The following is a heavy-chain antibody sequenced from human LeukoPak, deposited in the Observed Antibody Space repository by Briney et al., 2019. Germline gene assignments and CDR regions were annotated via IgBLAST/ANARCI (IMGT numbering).Heavy chain of an antibody. V-gene: IGHV3-48*02. Sequence: GGSLRLSCAASGFTFSSYSMNWVRQAPGRGLEWVSYISSSSTIYYADSVKGRFTISRDNAKNSLYLQMNSLRDEDTAVYYCARDDAYAFDIWGQGTMVTVSS. CDR1: GFTFSSYS. CDR3: ARDDAYAFDI. CDR2: ISSSSTI. J-gene: IGHJ3*02.